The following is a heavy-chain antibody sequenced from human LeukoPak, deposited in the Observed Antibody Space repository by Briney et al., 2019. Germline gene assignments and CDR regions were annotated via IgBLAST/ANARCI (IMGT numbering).Heavy chain of an antibody. D-gene: IGHD5-18*01. CDR1: GGSISSHY. J-gene: IGHJ4*02. V-gene: IGHV4-59*11. CDR2: LLDSVDT. CDR3: ATIKRGSIYGYFDF. Sequence: PSETLSLTCTVSGGSISSHYWSWLRQPPGKGLEWIAYLLDSVDTKDNPSLNSRLTLSADTSKNQFSLRLSSVTVADTAVYYCATIKRGSIYGYFDFWGQGIKVTVSS.